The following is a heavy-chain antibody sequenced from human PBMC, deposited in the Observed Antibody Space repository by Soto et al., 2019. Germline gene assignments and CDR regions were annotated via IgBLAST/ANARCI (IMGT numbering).Heavy chain of an antibody. J-gene: IGHJ6*02. V-gene: IGHV3-30-3*01. CDR1: GFTFSSYA. CDR2: ISYDGSNK. Sequence: LRLSCAASGFTFSSYAMHWVRQAPGKGLEWVAVISYDGSNKYYADSVKGRFTISRDNSKNTLYLQMNSLRAEDTAVYYCATAEVRGVIVLYYYYGMDVWGQGTTVTVSS. CDR3: ATAEVRGVIVLYYYYGMDV. D-gene: IGHD3-10*01.